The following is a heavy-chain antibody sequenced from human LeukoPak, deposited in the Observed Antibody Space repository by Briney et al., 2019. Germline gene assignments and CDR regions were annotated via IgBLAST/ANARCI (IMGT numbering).Heavy chain of an antibody. CDR2: ISYDGSNK. Sequence: GGSLRLSCAASGFTFSSYAMHWVRQAPGKGLEWVAVISYDGSNKYYADSVKGRFTISRDNSKNTLYLQMNSLRAEDTAVYYCAKDGFENWFDPWGQGTLVTVSS. CDR1: GFTFSSYA. CDR3: AKDGFENWFDP. V-gene: IGHV3-30-3*01. J-gene: IGHJ5*02. D-gene: IGHD2-2*03.